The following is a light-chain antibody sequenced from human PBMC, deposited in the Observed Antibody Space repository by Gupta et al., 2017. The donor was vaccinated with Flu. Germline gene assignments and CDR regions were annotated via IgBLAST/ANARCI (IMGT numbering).Light chain of an antibody. CDR3: QQRKNWPPLT. CDR1: QSVDIY. Sequence: ETVLTQSPATLSLSPGERATLSCRASQSVDIYLAWYQQKPGQAPRLLIYDASNRATGIPARFSGSGFGTDFPLPIRSLEPEDFAIYYCQQRKNWPPLTFGGGTKVEIK. CDR2: DAS. V-gene: IGKV3-11*01. J-gene: IGKJ4*01.